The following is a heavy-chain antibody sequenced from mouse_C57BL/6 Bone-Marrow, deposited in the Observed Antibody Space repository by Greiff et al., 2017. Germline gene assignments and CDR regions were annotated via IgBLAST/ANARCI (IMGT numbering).Heavy chain of an antibody. D-gene: IGHD1-1*01. CDR2: INPGSGGT. V-gene: IGHV1-54*01. CDR1: GYAFTNYL. J-gene: IGHJ4*01. CDR3: ARILRGMDY. Sequence: QVQLQQSGAELVRPGTSVKVSCKASGYAFTNYLIEWVKQRPGQGLEWIGVINPGSGGTNYNEKFKGKATLTADKSSSTAYMQLSSLTSEDSAVYFCARILRGMDYGGQGTSVTVSA.